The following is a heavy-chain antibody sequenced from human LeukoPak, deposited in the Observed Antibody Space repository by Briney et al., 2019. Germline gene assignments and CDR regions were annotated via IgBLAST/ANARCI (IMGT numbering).Heavy chain of an antibody. CDR1: GYTFNDYY. Sequence: ASVKVSCKTSGYTFNDYYLHWVRQAPGQGLEWMGWINPNGGRTNYAPKFQGRVTLTTDTSISTAYMELSSLISGDTALYYRARDSSDILTGYYHFWGQGTLVTVSS. V-gene: IGHV1-2*02. D-gene: IGHD3-9*01. CDR3: ARDSSDILTGYYHF. J-gene: IGHJ4*02. CDR2: INPNGGRT.